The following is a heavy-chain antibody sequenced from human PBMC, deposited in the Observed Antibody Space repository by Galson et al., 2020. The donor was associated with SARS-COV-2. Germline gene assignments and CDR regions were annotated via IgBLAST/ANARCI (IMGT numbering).Heavy chain of an antibody. D-gene: IGHD3-9*01. CDR1: GGSVSSDIAA. Sequence: SQTLSLTCAISGGSVSSDIAAWTWIRQSASRGLEWLGRTYYRSKWHVDYADSVTSRIIINPDTSKNQFSLQLDSVTPGDTALYYCARESIRDAYFDSWGQGTLVTVSS. V-gene: IGHV6-1*01. CDR2: TYYRSKWHV. J-gene: IGHJ4*02. CDR3: ARESIRDAYFDS.